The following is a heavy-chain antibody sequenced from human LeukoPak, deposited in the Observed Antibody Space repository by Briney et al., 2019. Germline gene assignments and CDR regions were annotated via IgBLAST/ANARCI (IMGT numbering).Heavy chain of an antibody. CDR1: GYTFTSYG. V-gene: IGHV1-18*01. D-gene: IGHD4-17*01. Sequence: ASVKVSCKASGYTFTSYGISWVRQAPGQGLEWMGWISAYNGNTNYAQKLQGRVTMTTDTSTSTAYMELRSLRSDDTAVYYCASYDEDYGRRHGFDPWGQGTLVTVSS. J-gene: IGHJ5*02. CDR2: ISAYNGNT. CDR3: ASYDEDYGRRHGFDP.